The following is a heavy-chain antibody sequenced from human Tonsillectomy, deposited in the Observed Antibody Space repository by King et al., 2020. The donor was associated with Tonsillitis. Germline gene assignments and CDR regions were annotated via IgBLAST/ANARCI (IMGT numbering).Heavy chain of an antibody. V-gene: IGHV4-39*01. Sequence: QLQESGPGLVKPSETLSLTCTVSDGSISTRSHYWGWIRQPPGKGLEWIGNIYYSGSTYYNPSLKSRVTISVDTSKNQFSLKLSSVTAADTAVYYCARGPVLPAAGSYYFDYWGQGTLVTVSS. CDR1: DGSISTRSHY. CDR3: ARGPVLPAAGSYYFDY. D-gene: IGHD2-2*01. CDR2: IYYSGST. J-gene: IGHJ4*02.